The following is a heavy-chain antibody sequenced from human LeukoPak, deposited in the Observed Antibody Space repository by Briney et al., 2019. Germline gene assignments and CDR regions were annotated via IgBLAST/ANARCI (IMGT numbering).Heavy chain of an antibody. V-gene: IGHV3-11*06. Sequence: GGSLRLSCAASGFTFSDYYMSWIRQAPGKGLEWVLFISSSSSNINYADSVKGRFTTSRDNAKNSLYLQMNSLRAEDTAVYYCARSGTGYEKAFFDYWGQGTLVTVSS. J-gene: IGHJ4*02. CDR3: ARSGTGYEKAFFDY. CDR2: ISSSSSNI. D-gene: IGHD5-12*01. CDR1: GFTFSDYY.